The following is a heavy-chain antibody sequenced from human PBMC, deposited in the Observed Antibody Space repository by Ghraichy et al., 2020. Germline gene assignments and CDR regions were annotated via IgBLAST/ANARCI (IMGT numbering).Heavy chain of an antibody. J-gene: IGHJ4*02. V-gene: IGHV4-59*01. CDR1: GGAISGYY. Sequence: SETLSLTCTVSGGAISGYYWSWIRQPPGKGLEWIGYISYSGSPNYNPSLKSRVTISVDTSKNQFSLKLSSVTAADTAVYYCARGKKDYSDSSGYYFLYCDFWGQGTLVTVSS. CDR3: ARGKKDYSDSSGYYFLYCDF. CDR2: ISYSGSP. D-gene: IGHD3-22*01.